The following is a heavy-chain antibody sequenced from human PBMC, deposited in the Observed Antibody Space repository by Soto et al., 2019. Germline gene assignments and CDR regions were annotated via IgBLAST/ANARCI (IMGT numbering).Heavy chain of an antibody. V-gene: IGHV1-69*13. CDR3: ARVVVLTGYYDYFDY. Sequence: SVKVSCKASGGTFSSYAISWVRQAPGQGLEWMGGIIPIFGTANYAQKFQGRVTITADESTSTAYMELSSLRSEDTAVYYCARVVVLTGYYDYFDYWGQGTLVTAPQ. D-gene: IGHD3-9*01. J-gene: IGHJ4*02. CDR1: GGTFSSYA. CDR2: IIPIFGTA.